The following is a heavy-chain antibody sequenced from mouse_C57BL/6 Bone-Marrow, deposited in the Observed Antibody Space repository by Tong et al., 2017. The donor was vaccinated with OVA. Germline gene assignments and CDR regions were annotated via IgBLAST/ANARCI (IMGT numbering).Heavy chain of an antibody. CDR2: IRSKSNNYAT. D-gene: IGHD1-1*01. V-gene: IGHV10-1*01. J-gene: IGHJ2*01. CDR3: VRHGTVVPSYYFDY. Sequence: EVQLQESGGGLVQPKGSLKLSCAASGFIFNTYAMNWVRQAPGKGLEWVARIRSKSNNYATYYADSVKDRFTISRDDSESMLYLQMNNLKTEDTAMYYCVRHGTVVPSYYFDYWGQGTTLTVSS. CDR1: GFIFNTYA.